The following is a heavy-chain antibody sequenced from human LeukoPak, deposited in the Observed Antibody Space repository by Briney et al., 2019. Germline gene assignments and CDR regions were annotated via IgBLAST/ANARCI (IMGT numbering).Heavy chain of an antibody. CDR3: AREPKAYCDGDCYPDY. CDR2: ISNSSRTL. Sequence: PGGSLRLSCAASGFTFSSSAMNWVRQAPGKGLEWVSYISNSSRTLYYADSVKGRFTISRDNAKNSLFLQMNSLRDEDSAVYYCAREPKAYCDGDCYPDYWGQGTLVTVSS. J-gene: IGHJ4*02. CDR1: GFTFSSSA. V-gene: IGHV3-48*02. D-gene: IGHD2-21*02.